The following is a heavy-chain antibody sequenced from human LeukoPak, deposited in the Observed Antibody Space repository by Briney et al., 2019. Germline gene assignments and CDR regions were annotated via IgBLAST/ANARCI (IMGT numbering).Heavy chain of an antibody. V-gene: IGHV1-24*01. D-gene: IGHD4-17*01. CDR1: GYTLTDLS. CDR3: ATHRTTVITGLVY. J-gene: IGHJ4*02. CDR2: LDPADGET. Sequence: ASVKVSWKVSGYTLTDLSTHWVRQAPGKGLEWMGGLDPADGETIYAQKFQGRVTMTEDTSTDTAYMELNSLRSEDTAVYYCATHRTTVITGLVYWGQGTLVSVSS.